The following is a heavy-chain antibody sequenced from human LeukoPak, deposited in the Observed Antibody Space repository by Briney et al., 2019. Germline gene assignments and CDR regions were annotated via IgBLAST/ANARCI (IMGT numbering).Heavy chain of an antibody. CDR1: GFTFSSYS. V-gene: IGHV3-21*04. D-gene: IGHD5-24*01. Sequence: GGSLRLSCAASGFTFSSYSMNWVRQAPGKGLEWVSSISSSSSYIYYADSVKGRFTISRHNSKNTLYLQMNSLRAEDTAVYYCAIDRDGYNYAFDIWGQGTMVTVSS. J-gene: IGHJ3*02. CDR3: AIDRDGYNYAFDI. CDR2: ISSSSSYI.